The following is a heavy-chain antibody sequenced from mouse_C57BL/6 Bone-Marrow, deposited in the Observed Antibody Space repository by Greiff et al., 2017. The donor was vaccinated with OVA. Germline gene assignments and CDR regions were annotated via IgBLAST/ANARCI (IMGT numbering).Heavy chain of an antibody. CDR1: GFTFSDYG. CDR3: ARGDYRDWYFDV. CDR2: ISSGSSTI. J-gene: IGHJ1*03. D-gene: IGHD2-14*01. V-gene: IGHV5-17*01. Sequence: EVHLVESGGGLVKPGGSLKLSCAASGFTFSDYGMHWVRQAPEKGLEWVAYISSGSSTIYYADTVKGRFTISRDNAKNTLFLQMTSLRSEDTAMDYCARGDYRDWYFDVWGTGTTVTVSS.